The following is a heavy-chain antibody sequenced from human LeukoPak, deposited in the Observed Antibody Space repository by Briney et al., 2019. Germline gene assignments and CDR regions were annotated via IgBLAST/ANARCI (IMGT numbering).Heavy chain of an antibody. CDR2: INPNSGGT. Sequence: ASVKVSCKASGYTFTGYYMHWVRQAPGQGLEWMGWINPNSGGTNYAQKFQGRVTMTRDTSISTGYMELSRLRSEDTAVYYCAREGEYSSSARALSYYYYGMDVWGQGTTVTVSS. J-gene: IGHJ6*02. V-gene: IGHV1-2*02. CDR3: AREGEYSSSARALSYYYYGMDV. CDR1: GYTFTGYY. D-gene: IGHD6-6*01.